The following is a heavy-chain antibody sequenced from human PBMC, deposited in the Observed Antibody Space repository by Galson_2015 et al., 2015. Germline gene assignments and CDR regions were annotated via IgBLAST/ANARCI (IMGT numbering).Heavy chain of an antibody. J-gene: IGHJ6*03. CDR1: GYSFTTYW. CDR2: IYPGDSDT. D-gene: IGHD2-21*02. V-gene: IGHV5-51*01. CDR3: ARQRGDSYYMDV. Sequence: QSGAEVKKPGESLTISCTASGYSFTTYWIGWVRQMPGKGLEWMGIIYPGDSDTRYIPSFQGQVTISADKSISTAYLQWSSLKASDTAIYYCARQRGDSYYMDVWGKGTTVTVSS.